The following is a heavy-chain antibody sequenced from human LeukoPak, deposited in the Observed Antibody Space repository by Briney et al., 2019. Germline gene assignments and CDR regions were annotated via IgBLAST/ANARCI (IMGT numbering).Heavy chain of an antibody. CDR3: ARDSGYSYGYDY. Sequence: GGSLRLSCAASGFTFSNAWMSWVRQAPGKGLEWVSYISSTGSPIYYADSVKGRFTISRDNAKNSLYLQMNSLRADDTAVYYCARDSGYSYGYDYWGQGTLVTVSS. J-gene: IGHJ4*02. V-gene: IGHV3-11*04. D-gene: IGHD5-18*01. CDR1: GFTFSNAW. CDR2: ISSTGSPI.